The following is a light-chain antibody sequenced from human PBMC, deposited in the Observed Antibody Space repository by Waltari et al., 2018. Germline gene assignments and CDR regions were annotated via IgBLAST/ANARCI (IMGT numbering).Light chain of an antibody. CDR1: ESIKSC. V-gene: IGKV1-5*03. CDR2: KAS. CDR3: QQYNSYSNLS. Sequence: DIQVTQSPSTLSASVGVRVTITCRASESIKSCLAWYQQKPGEDPKLLISKASILRSGVPSRFSGSESGTEFTLTINSLQPDDFATYYCQQYNSYSNLSFGGGTKVEVK. J-gene: IGKJ4*01.